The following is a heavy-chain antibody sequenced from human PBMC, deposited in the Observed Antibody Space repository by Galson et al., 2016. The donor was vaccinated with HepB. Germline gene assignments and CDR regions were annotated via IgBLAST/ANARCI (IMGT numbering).Heavy chain of an antibody. Sequence: SLRLSCAASGFTFNSYGMSWVRQAPGKGLEWVAVIWYDGSNKYYADTVKGRFTISRDNSKNTLYLQMNSLRAKDTAVYYCARARPLRARNSMDVWGQGTTVTVSS. D-gene: IGHD3-10*01. V-gene: IGHV3-33*08. CDR2: IWYDGSNK. CDR3: ARARPLRARNSMDV. CDR1: GFTFNSYG. J-gene: IGHJ6*02.